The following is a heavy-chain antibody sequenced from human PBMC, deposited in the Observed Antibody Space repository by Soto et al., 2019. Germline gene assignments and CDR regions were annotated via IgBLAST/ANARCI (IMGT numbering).Heavy chain of an antibody. CDR1: GGSISSYY. Sequence: QVQLQESGPGLVKPSETLSLTCTVSGGSISSYYWSWIRQPPGKGLEWIGYIYYSGSTNYNPSLKSRVPISVDTSKNQFALKLSSVTAADTAVYYCATRNIWFGDPSAFDIWGQGTMVTVSS. V-gene: IGHV4-59*01. CDR2: IYYSGST. J-gene: IGHJ3*02. CDR3: ATRNIWFGDPSAFDI. D-gene: IGHD3-10*01.